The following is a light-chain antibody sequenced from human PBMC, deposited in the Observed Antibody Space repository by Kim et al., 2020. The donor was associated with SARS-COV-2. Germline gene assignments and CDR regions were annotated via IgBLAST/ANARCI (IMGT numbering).Light chain of an antibody. CDR2: GAS. J-gene: IGKJ4*01. V-gene: IGKV3-15*01. Sequence: EIVLTQSPASLSVSPGERVTRTCRASQSVGSYIAWYQQKPGQAPTLLIYGASARATGLPARFSGSGSGTEFTLTITSLQSEDFAVYYCQQYHNWPPLTFGGGTKVDIK. CDR3: QQYHNWPPLT. CDR1: QSVGSY.